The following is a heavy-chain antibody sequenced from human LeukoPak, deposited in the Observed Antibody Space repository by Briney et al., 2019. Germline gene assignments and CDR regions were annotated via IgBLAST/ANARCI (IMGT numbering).Heavy chain of an antibody. CDR3: AREGGGGIDIEPSFDY. V-gene: IGHV1-46*01. CDR1: GYTFTSYG. CDR2: INPSGGST. Sequence: ASVTVSCKASGYTFTSYGISWVRQAPGRGLEWMGTINPSGGSTGYAQKFQGKVTMTRDTSTSTVYMELSSLRSEDTAVYYCAREGGGGIDIEPSFDYWGQGTLVTVSS. D-gene: IGHD2-15*01. J-gene: IGHJ4*02.